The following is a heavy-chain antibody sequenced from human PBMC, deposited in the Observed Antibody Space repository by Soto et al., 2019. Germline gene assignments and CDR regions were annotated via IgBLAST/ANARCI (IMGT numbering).Heavy chain of an antibody. V-gene: IGHV1-46*01. Sequence: QVQLVQSGAEVKKPGASVKVSCKASGYIFTNHYIHWVRQAPGQGLEWMGIILPSGGSTNYLQKFQGRVTMTRDTSTSTVYMELSSLRSEDTAVYFCARADYYDSSGFYYDYWGQGTLVTVSS. CDR2: ILPSGGST. CDR3: ARADYYDSSGFYYDY. J-gene: IGHJ4*02. D-gene: IGHD3-22*01. CDR1: GYIFTNHY.